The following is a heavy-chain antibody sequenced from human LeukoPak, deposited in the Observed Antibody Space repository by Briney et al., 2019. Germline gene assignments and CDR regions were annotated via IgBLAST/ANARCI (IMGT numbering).Heavy chain of an antibody. D-gene: IGHD3-10*01. Sequence: GGSLRLSCAVSGFTFSNAWMSWVRQAPGEGLEWVGRIKSETDGGTTDYAAPVKGRFTISRDDSKNTLYLQMNSLKTEDTAVYCTTAPIGFTMVRGLIITDFWGQGTLVTVSS. CDR1: GFTFSNAW. V-gene: IGHV3-15*01. CDR3: TTAPIGFTMVRGLIITDF. CDR2: IKSETDGGTT. J-gene: IGHJ4*02.